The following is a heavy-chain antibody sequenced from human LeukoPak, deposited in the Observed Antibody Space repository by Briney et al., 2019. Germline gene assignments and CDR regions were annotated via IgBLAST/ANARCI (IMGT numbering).Heavy chain of an antibody. V-gene: IGHV4-31*03. Sequence: SQTLSLTCTVSGGSISSGGYYWSWIRQHPGKGLEWIGYIYYSGSTYYNPSLKSRVTISVDTSKNQFSLKLSSVTAADTAVYYCARDREAYGSGSYFPFDPWGQGTLVTVSS. D-gene: IGHD3-10*01. J-gene: IGHJ5*02. CDR3: ARDREAYGSGSYFPFDP. CDR1: GGSISSGGYY. CDR2: IYYSGST.